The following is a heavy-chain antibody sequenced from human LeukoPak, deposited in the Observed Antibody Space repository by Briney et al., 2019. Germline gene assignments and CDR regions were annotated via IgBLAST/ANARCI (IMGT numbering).Heavy chain of an antibody. Sequence: NPSETLSLTCTVSGGSISSYYWSWIRQPAGKGLEWIGRIYTSGSTNYNPSLKSRVTISVDTPKNQFSLNLNSVTAADTAVYYCAREAIFGVTDGAFDIWDHGTMVTVSS. J-gene: IGHJ3*02. V-gene: IGHV4-4*07. CDR3: AREAIFGVTDGAFDI. CDR1: GGSISSYY. D-gene: IGHD3-3*01. CDR2: IYTSGST.